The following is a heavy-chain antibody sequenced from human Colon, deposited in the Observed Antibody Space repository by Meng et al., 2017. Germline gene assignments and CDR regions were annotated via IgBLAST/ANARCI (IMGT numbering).Heavy chain of an antibody. V-gene: IGHV4-4*02. CDR2: IFHSGST. D-gene: IGHD3-3*01. Sequence: QLQLQESGPGLVKPSGTLSLTCDVYGGSISSSNWWSWVRQPPGKGLEWIGEIFHSGSTNYNPSLKSRVTISVDKSKNEFSLKVRSVTAADTAVYYCARVADFWGGRQYYFDYWGQGSLVTVSS. CDR1: GGSISSSNW. J-gene: IGHJ4*02. CDR3: ARVADFWGGRQYYFDY.